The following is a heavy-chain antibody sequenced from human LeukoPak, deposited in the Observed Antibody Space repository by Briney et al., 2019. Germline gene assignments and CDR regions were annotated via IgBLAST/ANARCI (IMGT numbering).Heavy chain of an antibody. CDR2: INPDNGDT. J-gene: IGHJ4*02. CDR3: VRAGVGGLASTGYRFLEY. Sequence: ASVKVSCKASVYTFTDYYMYWVRQAPAQGLEWMGWINPDNGDTKYSENFQGRVTMTRDTSISTAYMELIRLRSDDTAVYYCVRAGVGGLASTGYRFLEYWGQGTLVTVSA. D-gene: IGHD3-22*01. V-gene: IGHV1-2*02. CDR1: VYTFTDYY.